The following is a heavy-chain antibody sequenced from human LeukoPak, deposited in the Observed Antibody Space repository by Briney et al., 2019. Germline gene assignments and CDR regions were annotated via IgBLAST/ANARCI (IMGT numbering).Heavy chain of an antibody. D-gene: IGHD5-18*01. CDR2: IYYSGST. CDR3: AGQGIQLWLGQDY. J-gene: IGHJ4*02. Sequence: SETLSLTCSVSGGSISSSGYYWGWLCQPPGKGLEWIASIYYSGSTNYNPSLKSRVTISVDTSKNQFSLKLSSVTAADTAVYYCAGQGIQLWLGQDYWGQGTLVTVSS. CDR1: GGSISSSGYY. V-gene: IGHV4-39*07.